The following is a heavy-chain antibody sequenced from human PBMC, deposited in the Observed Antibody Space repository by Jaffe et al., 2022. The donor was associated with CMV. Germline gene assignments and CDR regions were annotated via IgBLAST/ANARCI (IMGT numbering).Heavy chain of an antibody. V-gene: IGHV3-7*01. CDR2: IKQDGSEK. CDR1: GFTFSSYW. CDR3: AREVPVLGYSYGYEEIYYFDY. J-gene: IGHJ4*02. D-gene: IGHD5-18*01. Sequence: EVQLVESGGGLVQPGGSLRLSCAASGFTFSSYWMSWVRQAPGKGLEWVANIKQDGSEKYYVDSVKGRFTISRDNAKNSLYLQMNSLRAEDTAVYYCAREVPVLGYSYGYEEIYYFDYWGQGTLVTVSS.